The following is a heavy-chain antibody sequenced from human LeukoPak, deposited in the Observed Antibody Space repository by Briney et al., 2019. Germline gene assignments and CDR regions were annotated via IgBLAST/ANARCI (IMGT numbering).Heavy chain of an antibody. CDR2: IKQDGSEK. D-gene: IGHD3-3*01. Sequence: GGSLRLSCAASGFTFSSYWMSWVRQAPGKGLEWVANIKQDGSEKYYVDSVKGRFTISRDNAKNSLYLQMNSLRAEDTAVYYCARGRTTIFGVVIHYYYYYYMDVWGKGTTVTVSS. CDR1: GFTFSSYW. CDR3: ARGRTTIFGVVIHYYYYYYMDV. J-gene: IGHJ6*03. V-gene: IGHV3-7*01.